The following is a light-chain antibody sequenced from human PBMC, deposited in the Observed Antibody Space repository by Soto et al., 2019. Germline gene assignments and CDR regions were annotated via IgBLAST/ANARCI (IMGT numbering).Light chain of an antibody. Sequence: QSALTQPASVSGSPGQSITISCTGTSSDVGSHNLVSWYQHYPGEVPKLIIFEASKRPSGVSNRFSGSKSGGTASLTISGLQAEDEADYYCCSFAGSGIYVFGTGTKVTV. CDR2: EAS. CDR1: SSDVGSHNL. J-gene: IGLJ1*01. V-gene: IGLV2-23*01. CDR3: CSFAGSGIYV.